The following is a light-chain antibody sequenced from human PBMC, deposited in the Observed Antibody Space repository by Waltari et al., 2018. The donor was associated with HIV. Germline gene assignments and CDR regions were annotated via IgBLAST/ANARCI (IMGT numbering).Light chain of an antibody. CDR1: SSNIGSTA. CDR2: FND. CDR3: ETWDDSLNGPV. Sequence: QSVLTQPPSVSEAPRQRVTISCSGSSSNIGSTAVNWYQQLPGKAPKLLIYFNDLLPSGVSDRFSGSKSGTSASLAISGLQSEDEADYYCETWDDSLNGPVFGGGTKLTVL. V-gene: IGLV1-36*01. J-gene: IGLJ2*01.